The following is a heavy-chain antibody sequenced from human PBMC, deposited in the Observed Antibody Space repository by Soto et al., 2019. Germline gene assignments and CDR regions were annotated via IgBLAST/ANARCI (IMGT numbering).Heavy chain of an antibody. Sequence: LSLTCTVSGGSIISYYWSWVRQPAGKGLEWIGRIYTSGSTNYNPSLKSRVTMSVDTSKNQFSLKLSSVTAADTAVYYCARGRHEGERFGELYYYYGMDVWGQGTTVTVSS. J-gene: IGHJ6*02. V-gene: IGHV4-4*07. CDR2: IYTSGST. CDR1: GGSIISYY. CDR3: ARGRHEGERFGELYYYYGMDV. D-gene: IGHD3-10*01.